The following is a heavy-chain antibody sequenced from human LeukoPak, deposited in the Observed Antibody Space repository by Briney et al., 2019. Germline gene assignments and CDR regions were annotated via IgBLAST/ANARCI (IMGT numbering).Heavy chain of an antibody. Sequence: GGSLRLSCAASGFTFSSYWMCWVRQAPGKGLEWVAIIKQDGSDKYYVDSVEARFIISRDNAKNSLYLQMNSLRAEDTAVYYCLTSTRSHRFDYWGQGTLVTVSS. D-gene: IGHD2-15*01. V-gene: IGHV3-7*01. CDR3: LTSTRSHRFDY. CDR2: IKQDGSDK. CDR1: GFTFSSYW. J-gene: IGHJ4*02.